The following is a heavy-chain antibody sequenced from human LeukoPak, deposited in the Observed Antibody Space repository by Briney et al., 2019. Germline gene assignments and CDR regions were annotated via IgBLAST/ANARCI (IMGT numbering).Heavy chain of an antibody. D-gene: IGHD3-16*01. CDR3: AKEGDGDYFDY. Sequence: GGSLRLSCAASGFTFSSYGIHWVRQAPGKGLEWVTLISYDGNDKYYADSVKGRFTISRDNSKNTLYLQMNSLRAEDTAVYYCAKEGDGDYFDYWGQGTLVTVSS. V-gene: IGHV3-30*18. CDR2: ISYDGNDK. J-gene: IGHJ4*02. CDR1: GFTFSSYG.